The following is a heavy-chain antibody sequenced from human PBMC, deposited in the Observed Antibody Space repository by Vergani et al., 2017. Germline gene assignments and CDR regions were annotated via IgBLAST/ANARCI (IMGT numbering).Heavy chain of an antibody. CDR1: GFTFSSYW. D-gene: IGHD3-16*01. CDR2: IKQDGSEK. J-gene: IGHJ6*02. V-gene: IGHV3-7*03. CDR3: ARDRGDEYYDYVWGSSDYYYYGMDV. Sequence: EVQLVESGGGLVQPGGSLRLSCAASGFTFSSYWMSWVRQAPGKGLEWVANIKQDGSEKYYVDSVKGRFTISRDNAKNSLYLQMNSLRAEDTAVYYCARDRGDEYYDYVWGSSDYYYYGMDVWGQGP.